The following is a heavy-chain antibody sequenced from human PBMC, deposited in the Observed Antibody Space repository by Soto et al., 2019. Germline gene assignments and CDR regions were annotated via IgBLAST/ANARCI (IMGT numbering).Heavy chain of an antibody. CDR1: EFSFSRYA. Sequence: PGGSLRLSCVASEFSFSRYAMTWVRQAAGKGLQWVAGLGPDGRNTFYGESVRGRFTISRDNSRNTLYLQMSSLRAEDTAVYFCVKQMTTWTDYLFDFWGQGIQVPVSS. CDR3: VKQMTTWTDYLFDF. V-gene: IGHV3-23*01. D-gene: IGHD4-17*01. J-gene: IGHJ4*02. CDR2: LGPDGRNT.